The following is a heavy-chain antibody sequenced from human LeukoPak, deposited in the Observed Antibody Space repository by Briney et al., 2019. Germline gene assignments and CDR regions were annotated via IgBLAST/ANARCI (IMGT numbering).Heavy chain of an antibody. D-gene: IGHD2-15*01. CDR3: ARGRGYCSGGSCHRGYGMDV. Sequence: ASVKVSCKASGYTFISYDINWVRQATGQGLEWMGWMNPNSGNTGYAQKFQGRVTMTRNTSISTAYMELSSLRSEDTAVYYCARGRGYCSGGSCHRGYGMDVWGQGTTVTVSS. V-gene: IGHV1-8*01. J-gene: IGHJ6*02. CDR2: MNPNSGNT. CDR1: GYTFISYD.